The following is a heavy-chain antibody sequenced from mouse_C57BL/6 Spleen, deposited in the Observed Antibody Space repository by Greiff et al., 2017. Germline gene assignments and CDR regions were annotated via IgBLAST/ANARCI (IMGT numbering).Heavy chain of an antibody. D-gene: IGHD2-2*01. CDR1: GYAFSSYW. Sequence: LQESGAELVKPGASVKISCKASGYAFSSYWMNWVKQRPGKGLEWIGQIYPGDGDTNYNGKFKGKATLTADNSSSTAYMQLSSLTSEDSAVYFCARGIYYGYDDYWGQGTTLTVSS. CDR3: ARGIYYGYDDY. V-gene: IGHV1-80*01. CDR2: IYPGDGDT. J-gene: IGHJ2*01.